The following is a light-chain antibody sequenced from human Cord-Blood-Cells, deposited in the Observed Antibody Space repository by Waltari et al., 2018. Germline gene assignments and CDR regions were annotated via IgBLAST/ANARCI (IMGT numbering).Light chain of an antibody. Sequence: DIQMTQSPSSLSASVGDRVTITCRASKSISSYLNWYQQKPGKAPKLLIYAAYSLQSGVPTRFSGSGSGTDFTLTISSLQPEDFATYYCQQSYSTPPTRTFGQGTKVEIK. J-gene: IGKJ1*01. V-gene: IGKV1-39*01. CDR2: AAY. CDR3: QQSYSTPPTRT. CDR1: KSISSY.